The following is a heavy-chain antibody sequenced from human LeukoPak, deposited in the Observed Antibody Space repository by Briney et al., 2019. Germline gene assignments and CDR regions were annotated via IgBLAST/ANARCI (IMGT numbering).Heavy chain of an antibody. J-gene: IGHJ4*02. CDR2: TSGSGGRT. V-gene: IGHV3-23*01. D-gene: IGHD4-17*01. CDR1: GFTFSNAW. Sequence: GGPLRLSCAASGFTFSNAWMNWVRQAPGKGLEWVSGTSGSGGRTYYADSVKGRFTISRENSKNTLYLQMNSLRAEDTAVYYCAKVRLYGDYPEIDYWGQGTLVAVSS. CDR3: AKVRLYGDYPEIDY.